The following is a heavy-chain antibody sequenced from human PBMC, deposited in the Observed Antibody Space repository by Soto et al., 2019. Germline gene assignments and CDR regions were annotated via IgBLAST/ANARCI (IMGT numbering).Heavy chain of an antibody. J-gene: IGHJ4*02. V-gene: IGHV4-30-4*08. CDR3: ARARGARYFDY. CDR1: GDSISSSSYY. Sequence: SETLSLTCTVSGDSISSSSYYWGWIRQPPGKGLEWIGYIYYSGSTYYNPSLKSRVTISVDTSKNQFSLKLSSVTAADTAVYYCARARGARYFDYWGQGTLVTVSS. CDR2: IYYSGST. D-gene: IGHD2-15*01.